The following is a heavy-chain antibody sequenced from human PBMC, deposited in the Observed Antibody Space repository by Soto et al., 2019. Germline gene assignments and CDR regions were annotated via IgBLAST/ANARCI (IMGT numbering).Heavy chain of an antibody. J-gene: IGHJ3*02. CDR3: ATDSSYYYGGLGAFDI. D-gene: IGHD3-22*01. CDR2: IYYSGST. Sequence: LETLSLTCTVSGGSISSYYWSWIRQPPGKGLEWIGYIYYSGSTNYNPSLKSRVTISVDTSKNQFSLKLSSVTAAETAVYYCATDSSYYYGGLGAFDIWGQGKMVTVSS. V-gene: IGHV4-59*01. CDR1: GGSISSYY.